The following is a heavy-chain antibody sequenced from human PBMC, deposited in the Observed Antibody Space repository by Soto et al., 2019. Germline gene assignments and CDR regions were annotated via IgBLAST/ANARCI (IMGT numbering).Heavy chain of an antibody. CDR3: AKGGCGGDCYPSSGAFDI. D-gene: IGHD2-21*02. V-gene: IGHV3-30*18. CDR2: ISYDGSNK. Sequence: SGGSLRLSCAASGFTFSSYGMHWVRQAPGKGLEWVAVISYDGSNKYYADSVKGRFTISRDNSKNTLYLQMNSLRAEDTAVYYCAKGGCGGDCYPSSGAFDIWGQGTMVTVSS. J-gene: IGHJ3*02. CDR1: GFTFSSYG.